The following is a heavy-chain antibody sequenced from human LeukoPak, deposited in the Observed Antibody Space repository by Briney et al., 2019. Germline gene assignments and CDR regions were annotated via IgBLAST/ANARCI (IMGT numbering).Heavy chain of an antibody. V-gene: IGHV4-34*01. J-gene: IGHJ5*02. CDR1: GGSFSGYY. CDR2: INHSGST. Sequence: PSETLSLTCAVYGGSFSGYYWSWIRQPPGKGLEWIGEINHSGSTNYNPSLKSRVTISVDTSKNQFSLKLSSVTAADTAVYYCARGQKRITIFGVGINWFDPWGQGTLVTVSS. CDR3: ARGQKRITIFGVGINWFDP. D-gene: IGHD3-3*01.